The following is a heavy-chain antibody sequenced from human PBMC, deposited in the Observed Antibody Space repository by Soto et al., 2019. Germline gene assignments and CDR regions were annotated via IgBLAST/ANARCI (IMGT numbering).Heavy chain of an antibody. J-gene: IGHJ6*02. CDR3: ARHLAAAGNTNDDYYYGMDV. V-gene: IGHV5-10-1*01. CDR1: GYSFTSYW. CDR2: IDPSDSYT. D-gene: IGHD6-13*01. Sequence: GESLKISCKGSGYSFTSYWISWVRQMPGKGLEWMGRIDPSDSYTNYSPSFQGHVTISADKSISTAYLQWSSLKASDTAMYYCARHLAAAGNTNDDYYYGMDVWGQGTTVTVSS.